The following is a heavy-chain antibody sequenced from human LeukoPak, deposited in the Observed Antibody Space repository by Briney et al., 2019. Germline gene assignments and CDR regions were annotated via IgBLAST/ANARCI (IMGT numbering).Heavy chain of an antibody. CDR1: GYSFTSYW. CDR2: IYPGDSDT. CDR3: ARLTPYGDYGESFDY. J-gene: IGHJ4*02. Sequence: GESLKISCKGSGYSFTSYWIGWVRQMPGKGLEWMGIIYPGDSDTRYSPSFQGQVTISADKSISTAYLQWSSLKASDTAMYYCARLTPYGDYGESFDYWGQGTLVTVSS. V-gene: IGHV5-51*01. D-gene: IGHD4-17*01.